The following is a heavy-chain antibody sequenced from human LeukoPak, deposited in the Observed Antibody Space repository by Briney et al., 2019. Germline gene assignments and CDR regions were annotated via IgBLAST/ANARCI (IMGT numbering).Heavy chain of an antibody. CDR2: INPSGSST. Sequence: GASVKVSCKTFGYTFTNYYMHWVGQAPGQGLEWMGIINPSGSSTTYAQKFQGRVTMTRDTSTSTDFMELSSLRSEDTAVYYCARHDLGGSSPFDYWGQGTLVTVSS. CDR1: GYTFTNYY. V-gene: IGHV1-46*01. CDR3: ARHDLGGSSPFDY. D-gene: IGHD2-15*01. J-gene: IGHJ4*02.